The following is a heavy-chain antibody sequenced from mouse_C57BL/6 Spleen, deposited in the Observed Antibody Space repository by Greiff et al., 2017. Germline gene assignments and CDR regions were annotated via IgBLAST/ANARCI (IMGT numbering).Heavy chain of an antibody. V-gene: IGHV1-5*01. J-gene: IGHJ2*01. CDR1: GYTFTSYW. D-gene: IGHD2-5*01. CDR3: TRKNPVYSNYGGYFDY. CDR2: IYPGNSDT. Sequence: EVQLQQSGTVLARPGASVKMSCKTSGYTFTSYWMHWVKQRPGQGLEWIGAIYPGNSDTSYNQKFKGKANLTAVTSASTAYMELSSLTNEDSAVYYCTRKNPVYSNYGGYFDYWGQGTTLTVSS.